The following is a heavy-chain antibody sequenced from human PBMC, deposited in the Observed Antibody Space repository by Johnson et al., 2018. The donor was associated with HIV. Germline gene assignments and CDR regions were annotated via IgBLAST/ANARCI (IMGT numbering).Heavy chain of an antibody. CDR1: AFAFSSYV. CDR2: ISYDGSNK. CDR3: ARENWGQRMNAFDI. V-gene: IGHV3-30*04. Sequence: QVQLVESGGGVVQPGRSLRLSCAASAFAFSSYVMHWVRQAPGKGLEWVAVISYDGSNKYYADFVKGRFTISRDNSKNTLYLQMNSLRAEDTAVYYCARENWGQRMNAFDIWGQGTMVTVSS. D-gene: IGHD7-27*01. J-gene: IGHJ3*02.